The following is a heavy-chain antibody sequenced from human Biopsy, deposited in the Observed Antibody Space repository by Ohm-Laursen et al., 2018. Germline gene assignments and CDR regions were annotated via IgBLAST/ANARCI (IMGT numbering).Heavy chain of an antibody. CDR1: GFTLNKHG. CDR3: ARDPRDTALGIFDY. V-gene: IGHV3-33*01. D-gene: IGHD5-18*01. Sequence: SLRLSCSASGFTLNKHGMHWVRQAPGKGLEWVAVIWFDETNEHYADSVKGRFTISRDNSKNMLYLQMNTLRDADTAVYYCARDPRDTALGIFDYWGLGTLVTVSS. J-gene: IGHJ4*02. CDR2: IWFDETNE.